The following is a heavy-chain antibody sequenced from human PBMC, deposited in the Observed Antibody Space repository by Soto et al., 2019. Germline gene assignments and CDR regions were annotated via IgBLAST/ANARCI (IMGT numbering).Heavy chain of an antibody. Sequence: GGSLRLSCAASGFTFSNAWMSWVRQAPGKGLEWVGRIKSKTDGGTTDYAAPVKGRFTISRDDSKNTLYLQMNSLKTEDTAVYYCTTVEVLWFGDSPAFDIWGQGTMVTVSS. J-gene: IGHJ3*02. CDR3: TTVEVLWFGDSPAFDI. V-gene: IGHV3-15*01. CDR1: GFTFSNAW. CDR2: IKSKTDGGTT. D-gene: IGHD3-10*01.